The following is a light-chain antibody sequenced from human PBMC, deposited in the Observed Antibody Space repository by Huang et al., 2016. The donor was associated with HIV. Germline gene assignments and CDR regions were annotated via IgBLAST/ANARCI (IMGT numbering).Light chain of an antibody. V-gene: IGKV3-15*01. Sequence: IVMTQSPATLSVSPGERVTLSCRANRSVSTNFAWDQQRHGQAPRLLIYGSSIRAPGIPARFSGSGSGTDFSLTISSLQSEDFALYYCHQYNNWLLSFGGGTRVDI. CDR2: GSS. J-gene: IGKJ4*01. CDR3: HQYNNWLLS. CDR1: RSVSTN.